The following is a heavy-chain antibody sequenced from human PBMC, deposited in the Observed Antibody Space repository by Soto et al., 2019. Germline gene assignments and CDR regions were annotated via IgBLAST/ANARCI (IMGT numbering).Heavy chain of an antibody. CDR3: VHTVMVHTITGGHYFDY. V-gene: IGHV2-5*01. CDR1: AFSLSTNGVG. J-gene: IGHJ4*02. Sequence: KSGPTLVNPTQTLTLTCAFSAFSLSTNGVGVGWIRQPPGKPLEWLAVMYWNEDKRYSRSLKSRLSITKDTSKNQVVLTMTTMDPVDTATYSCVHTVMVHTITGGHYFDYSGPGILVTLSS. CDR2: MYWNEDK. D-gene: IGHD2-8*01.